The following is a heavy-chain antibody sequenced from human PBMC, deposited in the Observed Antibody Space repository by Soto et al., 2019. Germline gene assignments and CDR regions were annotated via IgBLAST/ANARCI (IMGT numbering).Heavy chain of an antibody. Sequence: PGGSLRLSCAASGFTFSSHWMHWVRQRPGKGLEWVARITNGGVSTSYADSVKGRFIISRDNAENTLYLQMYSLSADDTAVYYCVRDPSLSRVDYWGQGTLVTVSS. D-gene: IGHD2-8*01. V-gene: IGHV3-74*01. CDR1: GFTFSSHW. CDR2: ITNGGVST. CDR3: VRDPSLSRVDY. J-gene: IGHJ4*02.